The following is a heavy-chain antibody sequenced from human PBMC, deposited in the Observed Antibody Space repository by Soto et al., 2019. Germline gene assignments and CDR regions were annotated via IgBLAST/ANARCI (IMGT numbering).Heavy chain of an antibody. D-gene: IGHD2-15*01. CDR2: IYYSGST. J-gene: IGHJ6*02. Sequence: SETLSLTCTVSGGSISSYYWSWIRQPPGKGLEWIGYIYYSGSTNYNPSLKSRVTISVDTSKNQFSLKLSSVTAADTAVYYCARGGCSGGSGYSYASYYYYGMDVWGQGTTVTVSS. CDR3: ARGGCSGGSGYSYASYYYYGMDV. CDR1: GGSISSYY. V-gene: IGHV4-59*01.